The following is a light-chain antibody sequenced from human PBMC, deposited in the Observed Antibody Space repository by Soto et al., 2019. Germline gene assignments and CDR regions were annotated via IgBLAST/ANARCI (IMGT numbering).Light chain of an antibody. CDR1: QGISSY. CDR2: AAS. Sequence: AIRMTQSPSSLSASTGDRVTITCRASQGISSYLAWYQQKPGKAPKLLIYAASTLQSGVPSRFSGSGSGTDFTLTISCLQSEDFATYYCQQYYSYPHTFGGGTKVDI. J-gene: IGKJ4*01. CDR3: QQYYSYPHT. V-gene: IGKV1-8*01.